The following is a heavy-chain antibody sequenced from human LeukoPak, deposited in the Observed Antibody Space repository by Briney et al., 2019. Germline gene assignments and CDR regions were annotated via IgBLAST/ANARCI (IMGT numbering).Heavy chain of an antibody. CDR3: VRCLALAGTCGFDI. Sequence: PGGSLRLSCAASGFTFNRFWMSWVRQAPGKGLEWVASIKEDESRKDYADSVKGRFTISRDNARNSLYLQMYSLRVEDAAVYYCVRCLALAGTCGFDIWGQGTMVTVSS. V-gene: IGHV3-7*01. D-gene: IGHD6-19*01. J-gene: IGHJ3*02. CDR2: IKEDESRK. CDR1: GFTFNRFW.